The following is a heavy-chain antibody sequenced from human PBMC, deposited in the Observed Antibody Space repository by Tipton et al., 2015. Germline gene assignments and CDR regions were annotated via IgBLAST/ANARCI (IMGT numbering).Heavy chain of an antibody. CDR2: IYHTGSS. CDR1: GDSISNTYW. J-gene: IGHJ4*02. CDR3: ARWMGDVSGNDYYFDY. V-gene: IGHV4-4*02. Sequence: GLVKPSGTLSLSCTVSGDSISNTYWWTWVRQSPGKGLEWIGEIYHTGSSNYGPSLESRLTISVDKPKNQFSLKLSSVTAADTAVYYCARWMGDVSGNDYYFDYWGQGNLVTVSS. D-gene: IGHD5-12*01.